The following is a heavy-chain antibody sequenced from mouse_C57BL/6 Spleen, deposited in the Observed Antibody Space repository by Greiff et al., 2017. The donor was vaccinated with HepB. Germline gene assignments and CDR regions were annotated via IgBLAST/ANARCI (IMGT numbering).Heavy chain of an antibody. J-gene: IGHJ4*01. Sequence: DVHLVESGGGLVKPGGSLKLSCAASGFTFSDYGMHWVRQAPEKGLEWVAYISSGSSTIYYADTVKGRFTISRENAKNTLFLQMTSLRSEDTAMYYCARGITTRAMDYWGQGTSVTVSS. CDR3: ARGITTRAMDY. D-gene: IGHD1-1*01. CDR1: GFTFSDYG. V-gene: IGHV5-17*01. CDR2: ISSGSSTI.